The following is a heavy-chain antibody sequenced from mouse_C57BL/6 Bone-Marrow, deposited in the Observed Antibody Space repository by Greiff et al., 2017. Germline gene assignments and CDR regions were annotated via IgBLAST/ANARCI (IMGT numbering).Heavy chain of an antibody. CDR1: GYTFTSYW. J-gene: IGHJ2*01. D-gene: IGHD4-1*01. V-gene: IGHV1-55*01. CDR2: IYPTSGRT. CDR3: ARSGPLGRSFDY. Sequence: QVQLQQPGADLVKPGASVKMSCKASGYTFTSYWITWVKQRPGQGLEWIGDIYPTSGRTNYNEKFKSKAILTVDTSSNPAYMQLSSLTSEDAAVFYCARSGPLGRSFDYWGQGTTLTVSS.